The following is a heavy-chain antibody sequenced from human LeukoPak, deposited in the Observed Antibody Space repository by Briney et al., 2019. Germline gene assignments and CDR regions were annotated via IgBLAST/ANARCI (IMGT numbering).Heavy chain of an antibody. J-gene: IGHJ4*02. CDR2: ISIGPNYI. CDR3: ARELGGQFTSSGFDY. D-gene: IGHD6-19*01. CDR1: GFTFSSYT. Sequence: PGGSLRLSCAASGFTFSSYTMHWVRQDPGKGLEWVSSISIGPNYIYYADSVKGRFTISRDNAKNSLYLQMNSLRADDTAVFYCARELGGQFTSSGFDYWGQGTLVTVSS. V-gene: IGHV3-21*01.